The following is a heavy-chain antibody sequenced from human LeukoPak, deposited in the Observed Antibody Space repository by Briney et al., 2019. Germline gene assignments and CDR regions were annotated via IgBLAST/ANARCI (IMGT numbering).Heavy chain of an antibody. CDR2: IKPDGSDK. CDR3: ATISAQTFDI. D-gene: IGHD5-24*01. V-gene: IGHV3-7*01. CDR1: GFTFSTYW. J-gene: IGHJ3*02. Sequence: GGSLRLSCVGSGFTFSTYWVNWVRQAPGKGLEWVANIKPDGSDKYYVDSARGRFTVSRDNAKNSAFLQMNSLRAEDRAIYYCATISAQTFDIWGQGALFSVSS.